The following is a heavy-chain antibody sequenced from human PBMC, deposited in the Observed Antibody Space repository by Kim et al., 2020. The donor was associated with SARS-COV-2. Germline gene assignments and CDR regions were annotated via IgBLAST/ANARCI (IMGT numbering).Heavy chain of an antibody. Sequence: GGSLRLSCAASGFTFSSYAMSWVRQAPGKGLEWVSVIYSGGSSTYYADSVKGRFTISRDNSKNTLYLQMNSLRAEDTAVYYCARIQLWLRYFDYWGQGTLVTVSS. D-gene: IGHD5-18*01. CDR3: ARIQLWLRYFDY. CDR2: IYSGGSST. CDR1: GFTFSSYA. J-gene: IGHJ4*02. V-gene: IGHV3-23*03.